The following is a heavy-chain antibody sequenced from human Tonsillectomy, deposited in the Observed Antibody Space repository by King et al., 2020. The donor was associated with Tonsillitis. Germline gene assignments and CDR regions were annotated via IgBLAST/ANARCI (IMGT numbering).Heavy chain of an antibody. J-gene: IGHJ3*01. D-gene: IGHD5-24*01. Sequence: QLVQSGAEVKKPGASVKVSCKASGYTFTGSYMHWVRQAPGQGLEWMGWLNPNNGDTNYAQKFQGRVTMTGDTSLSTAYMELSRLRSDDTAVYYCAREIWDKNEMGNWGQGKMVTVSS. CDR2: LNPNNGDT. V-gene: IGHV1-2*02. CDR1: GYTFTGSY. CDR3: AREIWDKNEMGN.